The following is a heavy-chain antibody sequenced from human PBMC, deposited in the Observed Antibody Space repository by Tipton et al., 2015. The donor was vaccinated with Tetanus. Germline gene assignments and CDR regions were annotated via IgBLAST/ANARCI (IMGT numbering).Heavy chain of an antibody. J-gene: IGHJ1*01. CDR3: AGVTAQRTALYFEH. CDR2: VYYTGDT. CDR1: GDSVSGYY. D-gene: IGHD2-8*02. V-gene: IGHV4-59*02. Sequence: TLSLTCTVSGDSVSGYYWSWIRQPPGKGLEWVGYVYYTGDTNYNPSLKSRVTISMDRAEIQISLKMTSVTAADTAVYYCAGVTAQRTALYFEHWGQGTQVTVSS.